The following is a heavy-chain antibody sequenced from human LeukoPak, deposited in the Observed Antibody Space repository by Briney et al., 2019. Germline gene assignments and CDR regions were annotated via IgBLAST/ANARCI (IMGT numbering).Heavy chain of an antibody. J-gene: IGHJ1*01. CDR1: GFTFSSYS. Sequence: PGGSLRLSCAASGFTFSSYSMNWVRQAPGKGLEWVSSISSSSSYIYYADSVKGRFTISRDNAKNSLYLQMNSLRAEDTAVYYCARDSPRWVVSSTAHGYFQHWGQGTLVTVSS. CDR2: ISSSSSYI. CDR3: ARDSPRWVVSSTAHGYFQH. D-gene: IGHD5-24*01. V-gene: IGHV3-21*01.